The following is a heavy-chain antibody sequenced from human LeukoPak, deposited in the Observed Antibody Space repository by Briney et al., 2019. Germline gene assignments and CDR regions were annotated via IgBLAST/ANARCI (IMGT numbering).Heavy chain of an antibody. D-gene: IGHD2-2*01. J-gene: IGHJ4*02. CDR2: IYYSGST. CDR1: GGSISSYY. Sequence: SETLSLTCTVSGGSISSYYWSWIRQPPGKGLEWIGYIYYSGSTNYNPSLKSRVTISVDTSKNQFSLKLSSVTAADTAVYYCARHSCSSSSCRHFDYWGQGTLVTVSS. V-gene: IGHV4-59*08. CDR3: ARHSCSSSSCRHFDY.